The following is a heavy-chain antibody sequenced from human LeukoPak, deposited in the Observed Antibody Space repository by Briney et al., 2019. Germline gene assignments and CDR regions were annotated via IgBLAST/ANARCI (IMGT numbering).Heavy chain of an antibody. Sequence: GGSLRLSCAASGFTFNTYAMTWVRQAPGKGLEWVPTITTDRSTYYADSVKGRFTISRDNSKSTLYLQMNSLRAEDTAVYYCAKGKWIRDSGGHYMDVWGRGTTVAVSS. J-gene: IGHJ6*03. CDR3: AKGKWIRDSGGHYMDV. CDR2: ITTDRST. CDR1: GFTFNTYA. D-gene: IGHD5-12*01. V-gene: IGHV3-23*01.